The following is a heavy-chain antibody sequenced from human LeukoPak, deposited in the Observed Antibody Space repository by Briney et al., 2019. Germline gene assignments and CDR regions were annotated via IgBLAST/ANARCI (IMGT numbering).Heavy chain of an antibody. CDR2: ISYDGTNN. Sequence: PGGSLRLSCAASGFTFTSYGIHWVRQAPGKGLEWVAYISYDGTNNYYADDVKGRFTISRDNSKNTLYLQMNSLRPEDTAVYYCGRDLGSARSLTLGYWGQGTLVTVSS. D-gene: IGHD3-10*01. CDR1: GFTFTSYG. J-gene: IGHJ4*02. V-gene: IGHV3-30*03. CDR3: GRDLGSARSLTLGY.